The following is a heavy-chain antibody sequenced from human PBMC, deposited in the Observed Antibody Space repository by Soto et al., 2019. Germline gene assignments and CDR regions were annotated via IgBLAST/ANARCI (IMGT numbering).Heavy chain of an antibody. V-gene: IGHV3-30*03. CDR2: VSNDGIKK. Sequence: VGSLRLSCAASGFSFSTCDMHWGRQAPGKGLEWVAVVSNDGIKKYYADSVKGRITISRDNSKNTLSLQMNGLRPEDTAVYYCARDYYDSSGPGAFDIWGQGTMVTVSS. CDR3: ARDYYDSSGPGAFDI. D-gene: IGHD3-22*01. J-gene: IGHJ3*02. CDR1: GFSFSTCD.